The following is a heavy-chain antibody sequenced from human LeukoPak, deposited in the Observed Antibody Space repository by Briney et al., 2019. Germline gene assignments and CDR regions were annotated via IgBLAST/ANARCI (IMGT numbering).Heavy chain of an antibody. Sequence: PSETLSLTCAVHGGSFSGYYWSWIRQPPGKGLEWIGEINHSGSTNYNPSLKSRVTISADTSKNQFSLKLSSVTAADTAVYYCARGRYSYGYFGYWGQGTPVTVSS. D-gene: IGHD5-18*01. CDR2: INHSGST. CDR1: GGSFSGYY. J-gene: IGHJ4*02. CDR3: ARGRYSYGYFGY. V-gene: IGHV4-34*01.